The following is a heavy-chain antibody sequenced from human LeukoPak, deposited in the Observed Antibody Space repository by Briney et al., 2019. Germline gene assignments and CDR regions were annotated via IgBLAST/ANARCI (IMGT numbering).Heavy chain of an antibody. Sequence: SETLSLTCAVYGGSFSGYYWSWIRQPPGKGLEWIGEINHSGSTNYNPSLKSRVTISVDTSKNQFSLKLSSVTAADTAVYYCARGGWSAFDIWCQGTMVTVSS. D-gene: IGHD2-15*01. J-gene: IGHJ3*02. CDR2: INHSGST. V-gene: IGHV4-34*01. CDR3: ARGGWSAFDI. CDR1: GGSFSGYY.